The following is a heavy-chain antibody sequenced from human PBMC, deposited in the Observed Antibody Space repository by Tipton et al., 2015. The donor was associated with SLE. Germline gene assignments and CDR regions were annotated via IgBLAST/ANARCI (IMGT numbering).Heavy chain of an antibody. D-gene: IGHD6-6*01. CDR1: GGSISSYY. V-gene: IGHV4-39*07. J-gene: IGHJ4*02. Sequence: TLSLTCTVSGGSISSYYWGWIRQPPGKGLEWIGSIYYSGSTYYNPSLKSRVTISVDTSKNQFSLKLSSVTAADTAVYYCARLEYSSSAANYWGQGTLVTVSS. CDR3: ARLEYSSSAANY. CDR2: IYYSGST.